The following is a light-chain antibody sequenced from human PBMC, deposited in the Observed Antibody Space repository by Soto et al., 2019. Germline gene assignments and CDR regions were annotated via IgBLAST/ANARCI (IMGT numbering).Light chain of an antibody. Sequence: DIQMTQSPSTLSASVGERVTITCRASQSISSWLAWYQQKPGKAPKLLIYDASSLESGVPSRFSGSGSGTEFTLTISSLQPDDFATYYCQQYNSYSPALTFGGGTKVDIK. CDR1: QSISSW. V-gene: IGKV1-5*01. J-gene: IGKJ4*01. CDR2: DAS. CDR3: QQYNSYSPALT.